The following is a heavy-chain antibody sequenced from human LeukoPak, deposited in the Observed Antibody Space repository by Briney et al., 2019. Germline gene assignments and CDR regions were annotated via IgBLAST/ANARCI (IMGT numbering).Heavy chain of an antibody. V-gene: IGHV1-2*02. CDR3: ARTYEAVLRFLEWLPLDY. Sequence: ASVKVSCKASGYTFTGYYMHWVRQAPGQGLEWMGWINPNSGGTNYAQKFQGRVTMTRDTSISTAYMELSRLISDDTAVYYCARTYEAVLRFLEWLPLDYWGQGTLVTVSS. D-gene: IGHD3-3*01. J-gene: IGHJ4*02. CDR1: GYTFTGYY. CDR2: INPNSGGT.